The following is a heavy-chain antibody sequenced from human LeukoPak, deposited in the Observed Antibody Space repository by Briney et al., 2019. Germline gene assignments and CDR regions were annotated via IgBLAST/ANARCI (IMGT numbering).Heavy chain of an antibody. D-gene: IGHD3-9*01. CDR3: ARDNDILTGYCCPDY. CDR2: IIPIFGTA. Sequence: SVKVSCKASGGTFSSYAISWVRQAPGQGLEWMGGIIPIFGTANYAQKFQGRVTITRDTSASTAYMELSSLRSEDMAVYYCARDNDILTGYCCPDYWGQGTLVTVSS. CDR1: GGTFSSYA. V-gene: IGHV1-69*05. J-gene: IGHJ4*02.